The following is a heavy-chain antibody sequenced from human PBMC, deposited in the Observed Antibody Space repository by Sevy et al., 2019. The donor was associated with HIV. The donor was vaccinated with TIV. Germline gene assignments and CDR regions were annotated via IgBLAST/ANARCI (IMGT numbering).Heavy chain of an antibody. CDR2: IIPIFGTA. J-gene: IGHJ6*02. V-gene: IGHV1-69*13. CDR3: ARVTTMVRGVSGMDV. CDR1: GGTFSSYA. Sequence: ASVKVSCKASGGTFSSYAISWVRQAPGQGLEWMGGIIPIFGTANYAQKFQGRVTITADESTSTAYMELSSLRSEDTAVYYCARVTTMVRGVSGMDVWGQWTTVTVSS. D-gene: IGHD3-10*01.